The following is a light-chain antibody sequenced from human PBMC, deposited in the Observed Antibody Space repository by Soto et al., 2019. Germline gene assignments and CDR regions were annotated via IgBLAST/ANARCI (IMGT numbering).Light chain of an antibody. J-gene: IGKJ2*01. CDR1: QSVGGTF. CDR3: QQYGSFPPT. Sequence: EIVLTQSPGTLSLSPGEGATLSCRASQSVGGTFLAWYQQKPGQAPRLLIYAASSRATGIPDKFSGSGSGTDFTLTVSRLEPEDFAVFYCQQYGSFPPTFGQGTKLEIK. V-gene: IGKV3-20*01. CDR2: AAS.